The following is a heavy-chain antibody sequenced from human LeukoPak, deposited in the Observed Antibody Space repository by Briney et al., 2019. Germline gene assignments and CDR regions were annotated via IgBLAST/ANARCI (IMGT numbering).Heavy chain of an antibody. CDR2: INPNSGGT. V-gene: IGHV1-2*02. D-gene: IGHD1-26*01. CDR3: ARVAGIRHGAPSY. J-gene: IGHJ4*02. CDR1: GYTLTGYY. Sequence: ASVKVSCKASGYTLTGYYMHWVRQAPGQGLEWMGWINPNSGGTNYAQKFQGRVTMTRDTSISTAYMELSRLRSDDTAVYYCARVAGIRHGAPSYWGQGTLVTVSS.